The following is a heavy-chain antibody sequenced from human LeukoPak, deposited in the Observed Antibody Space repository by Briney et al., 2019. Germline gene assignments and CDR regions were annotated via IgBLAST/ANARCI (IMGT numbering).Heavy chain of an antibody. CDR2: IYSGGNT. V-gene: IGHV3-53*01. CDR1: GFTVSSNS. J-gene: IGHJ4*02. D-gene: IGHD4-17*01. CDR3: ARRAGEYSHPYDY. Sequence: GGSLRLFCTVSGFTVSSNSMSWVRQAPGKGLEWVSFIYSGGNTLYSDSVKGRFTISRDNSKNTLYLQMNSLRAEDTAVYYCARRAGEYSHPYDYWGQGTLVTVSS.